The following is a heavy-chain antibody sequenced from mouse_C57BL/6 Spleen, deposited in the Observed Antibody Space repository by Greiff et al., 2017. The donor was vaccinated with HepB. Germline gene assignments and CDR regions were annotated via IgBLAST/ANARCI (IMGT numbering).Heavy chain of an antibody. Sequence: EVKLVESGPGLVKPSQSLSLTCSVTGYSITSGYYWNWIRQFPGNKLEWMGYISYDGSNNYNPSLKNRISITRDTSKNQFFLKLNSVTTEDTATYYCARAIYYGYDGGFAYWGQGTLVTVSA. CDR1: GYSITSGYY. CDR2: ISYDGSN. CDR3: ARAIYYGYDGGFAY. J-gene: IGHJ3*01. V-gene: IGHV3-6*01. D-gene: IGHD2-2*01.